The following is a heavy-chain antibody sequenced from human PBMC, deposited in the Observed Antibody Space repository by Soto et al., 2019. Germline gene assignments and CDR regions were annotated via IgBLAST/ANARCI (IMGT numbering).Heavy chain of an antibody. Sequence: GGSLRLSCAASGFIISSNYMTWVRQAPGKGLEWVSSISSSSYIYYADSVKGRFTISRDNAKNSLYLQMNSLRPEDTAVYYCARDKEYSYRSAFDIWGQGTMVTVSS. J-gene: IGHJ3*02. CDR2: ISSSSYI. D-gene: IGHD5-18*01. V-gene: IGHV3-21*01. CDR3: ARDKEYSYRSAFDI. CDR1: GFIISSNY.